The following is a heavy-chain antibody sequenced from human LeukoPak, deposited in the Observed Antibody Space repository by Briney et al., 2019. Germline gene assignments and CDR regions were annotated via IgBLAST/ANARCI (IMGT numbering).Heavy chain of an antibody. Sequence: ASVKVSCQASGGTFSSYAISWVRQAPGQGLEWMGWISAYNGNTNYAQKLQGRVTMTTDTSTSTAYMELRSLRSDDTAVCYCARDPNYYDSPYYFDYWGQGTLVTVSS. D-gene: IGHD3-22*01. J-gene: IGHJ4*02. CDR3: ARDPNYYDSPYYFDY. CDR2: ISAYNGNT. V-gene: IGHV1-18*01. CDR1: GGTFSSYA.